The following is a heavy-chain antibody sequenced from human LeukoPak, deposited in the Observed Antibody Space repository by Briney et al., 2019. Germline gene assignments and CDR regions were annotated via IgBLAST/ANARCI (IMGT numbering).Heavy chain of an antibody. CDR1: GFTFSSYA. D-gene: IGHD2-2*01. CDR3: ARVHCSSTSCSPYYYYHMDV. V-gene: IGHV3-30-3*01. Sequence: PGGSLRLSCAASGFTFSSYAMHWVRQAPGKGLEWVAVISYDGSNKYYADSVKGRFTISRDNSKNTLYLQMNSLRAEDTAVYYCARVHCSSTSCSPYYYYHMDVWGKGTTVTVSS. J-gene: IGHJ6*03. CDR2: ISYDGSNK.